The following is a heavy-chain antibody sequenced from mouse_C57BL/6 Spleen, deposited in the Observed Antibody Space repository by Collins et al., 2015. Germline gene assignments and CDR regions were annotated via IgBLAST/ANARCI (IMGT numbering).Heavy chain of an antibody. CDR3: ARGGYSGNNGAVDY. CDR2: ISPSNGVT. CDR1: GYTFTNYW. J-gene: IGHJ4*01. V-gene: IGHV1-53*01. Sequence: QVQLQQPGTELVKPGASVKLSCKASGYTFTNYWMHWVKQRPGQGLEWIGNISPSNGVTYYNEQFKNKATLTVDKSSNSVYMQLSSLTSEDSAVYYCARGGYSGNNGAVDYWGQGTSVTVSS. D-gene: IGHD2-1*01.